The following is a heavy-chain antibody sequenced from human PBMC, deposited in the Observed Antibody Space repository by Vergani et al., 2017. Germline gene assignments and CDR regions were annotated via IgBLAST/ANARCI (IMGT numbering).Heavy chain of an antibody. Sequence: EVQLVESGGGLVQPGGSLRLSCGASRFTFSTYWMSWVRQAPGKGLEWVANIKQDGSEKDYVDSVKGRFTVSRDNAKNSLYLQMNSLRAEDTAVYYCARKTFYYDNIKGWFGPWGQGTLVTVS. CDR3: ARKTFYYDNIKGWFGP. V-gene: IGHV3-7*01. CDR1: RFTFSTYW. J-gene: IGHJ5*02. D-gene: IGHD3-16*01. CDR2: IKQDGSEK.